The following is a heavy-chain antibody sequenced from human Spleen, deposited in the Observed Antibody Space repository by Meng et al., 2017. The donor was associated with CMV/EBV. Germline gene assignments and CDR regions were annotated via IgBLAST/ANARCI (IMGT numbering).Heavy chain of an antibody. V-gene: IGHV5-51*01. J-gene: IGHJ4*02. CDR2: IYPGDSDT. CDR1: FTSYW. D-gene: IGHD3-3*01. CDR3: ARLTYDFWSGYYSRFYGY. Sequence: FTSYWIGWVRQMPGKGLEWMGIIYPGDSDTRYSPSLQGQVTISADKSISTAYLQWSSLKASDTAMYYCARLTYDFWSGYYSRFYGYWGQGTLVTVSS.